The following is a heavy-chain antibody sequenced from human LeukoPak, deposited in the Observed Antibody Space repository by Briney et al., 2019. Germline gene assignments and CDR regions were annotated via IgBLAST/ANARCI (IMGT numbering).Heavy chain of an antibody. Sequence: GASVKVSCKASGYTFTSYGISWVRQAPGQGLEWAGWISAYNGNTNYAQKLQGRVTMTTDTSTSTAYMELRSLRSDDTAVYYCARDRNAAGYYYDSSGEGGFYDYWGQGTLVTVSS. J-gene: IGHJ4*02. CDR2: ISAYNGNT. CDR1: GYTFTSYG. D-gene: IGHD3-22*01. CDR3: ARDRNAAGYYYDSSGEGGFYDY. V-gene: IGHV1-18*01.